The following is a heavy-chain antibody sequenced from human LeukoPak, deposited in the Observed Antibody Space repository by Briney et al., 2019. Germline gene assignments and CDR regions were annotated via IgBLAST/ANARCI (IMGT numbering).Heavy chain of an antibody. CDR1: GGTFSSYA. CDR2: IIPIFGTA. V-gene: IGHV1-69*01. CDR3: AGGERGWFGELLNY. D-gene: IGHD3-10*01. J-gene: IGHJ4*02. Sequence: SVKVSCKASGGTFSSYAISWVRQAPGQGLEWMGGIIPIFGTANYAQKFQGRVTITADESTSTAYMELSSLRSEDMAVYYCAGGERGWFGELLNYWGQGTLVTVSS.